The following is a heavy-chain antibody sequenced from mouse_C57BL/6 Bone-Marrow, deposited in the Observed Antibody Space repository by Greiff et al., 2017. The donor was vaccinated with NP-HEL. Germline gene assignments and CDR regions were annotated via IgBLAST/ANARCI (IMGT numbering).Heavy chain of an antibody. V-gene: IGHV1-39*01. Sequence: EVQVVESGPELVKPGASVKISCKASGYSFTDYNMNWVKQSNGKSLEWIGVINPNYGTTSYNQKFKGKATLTVDQSSSTAYMQLNSLTSEDSAVYYCAREKGGYGSSLYWYFDVWGTGTTVTVSS. CDR1: GYSFTDYN. CDR2: INPNYGTT. CDR3: AREKGGYGSSLYWYFDV. D-gene: IGHD1-1*01. J-gene: IGHJ1*03.